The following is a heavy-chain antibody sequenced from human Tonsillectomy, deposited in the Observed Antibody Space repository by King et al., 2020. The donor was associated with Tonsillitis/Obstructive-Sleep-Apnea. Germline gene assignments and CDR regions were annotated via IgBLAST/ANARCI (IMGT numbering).Heavy chain of an antibody. J-gene: IGHJ4*02. CDR3: AISGTGYLAY. V-gene: IGHV3-48*02. CDR1: GFTLSSYS. CDR2: ISGSGSSI. D-gene: IGHD3-9*01. Sequence: VQLVESGGGLVQPGGSLRLSCAASGFTLSSYSMNWVRQAPGKGLEWVSYISGSGSSIFYADSVRGRFTISRDNAKNSLYLQMNSLRDEDTAVYYCAISGTGYLAYWGQGTLVTVSS.